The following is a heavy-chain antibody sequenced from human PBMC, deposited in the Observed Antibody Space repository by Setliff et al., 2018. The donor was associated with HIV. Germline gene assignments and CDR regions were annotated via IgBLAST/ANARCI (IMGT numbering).Heavy chain of an antibody. CDR1: GGTFSSYA. J-gene: IGHJ6*03. CDR2: IITIFGTT. CDR3: ARDPGVGGGGFLKWTIGYYYYMDV. V-gene: IGHV1-69*06. Sequence: GASVKVSCKASGGTFSSYAISWVRQAPGQGLEWMGRIITIFGTTNYAQKFQGRVTITADKSTSTAYMELSSLRSEDTAVYYCARDPGVGGGGFLKWTIGYYYYMDVWGKGTTVTVSS. D-gene: IGHD3-3*01.